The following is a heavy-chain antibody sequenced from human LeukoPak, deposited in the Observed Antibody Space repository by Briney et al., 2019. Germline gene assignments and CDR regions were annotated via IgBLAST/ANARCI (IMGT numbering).Heavy chain of an antibody. J-gene: IGHJ5*02. Sequence: GGSLRLSCADSGFTFSNYNMNWVRQAPGKAMEWVSSITSSGTYTFYADSVKGRFTISRDNSKNTLYLQMNSLRAEDTAVYYCAKFDAGSSPLNSWGQGTLVTVSS. CDR3: AKFDAGSSPLNS. D-gene: IGHD6-13*01. CDR2: ITSSGTYT. V-gene: IGHV3-21*01. CDR1: GFTFSNYN.